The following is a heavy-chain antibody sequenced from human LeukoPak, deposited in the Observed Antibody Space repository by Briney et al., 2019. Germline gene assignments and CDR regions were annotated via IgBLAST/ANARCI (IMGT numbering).Heavy chain of an antibody. J-gene: IGHJ6*02. V-gene: IGHV4-34*01. CDR3: ARGRGQNYYCYGMDV. CDR1: GGSFSGYY. CDR2: INHSGST. D-gene: IGHD3/OR15-3a*01. Sequence: SETLSLTCAVYGGSFSGYYWSWIRQPPGKGLEWIGEINHSGSTNYNPSLKSRVTISVDTSKNQFSLKLSSVTAADTAVYYCARGRGQNYYCYGMDVWGQGTTVTVSS.